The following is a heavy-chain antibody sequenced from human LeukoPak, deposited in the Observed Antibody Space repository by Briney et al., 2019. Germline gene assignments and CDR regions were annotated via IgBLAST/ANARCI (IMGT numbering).Heavy chain of an antibody. CDR1: GFTFSTAW. D-gene: IGHD5-24*01. Sequence: GGSLRLSCAASGFTFSTAWMHWVRQAPGKGLVWVSRIYNDGSDTTYADSVAGRFTISRDNAKNTLYLQMNSLRAEDTAVYYRATDAGHGFSFWGQGTMVTVSS. J-gene: IGHJ3*01. CDR2: IYNDGSDT. V-gene: IGHV3-74*01. CDR3: ATDAGHGFSF.